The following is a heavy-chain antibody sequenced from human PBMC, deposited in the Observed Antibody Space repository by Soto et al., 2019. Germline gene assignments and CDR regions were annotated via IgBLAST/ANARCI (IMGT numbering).Heavy chain of an antibody. V-gene: IGHV3-30*18. CDR3: AKDLQSYGDYDYYCYGMDV. D-gene: IGHD4-17*01. J-gene: IGHJ6*02. Sequence: QVQLVESGGGEVQPGRSLTLSCAASGFTFSTYGMHWVRQTPGKGLEWVAVISYDGTNKFYSDSVKGRFTISRDNFKNTLTLQMNSLRADDTAVYSCAKDLQSYGDYDYYCYGMDVWGLGTTVTVCS. CDR1: GFTFSTYG. CDR2: ISYDGTNK.